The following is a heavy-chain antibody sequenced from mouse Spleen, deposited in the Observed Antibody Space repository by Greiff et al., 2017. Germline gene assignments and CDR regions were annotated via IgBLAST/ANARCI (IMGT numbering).Heavy chain of an antibody. CDR1: GYTFTSYW. CDR2: IDPSDSYT. Sequence: QVQLQQSGAELVMPGASVKLSCKASGYTFTSYWMHWVKQRPGQGLEWIGEIDPSDSYTNYNQKFKGKATLTVDKSSSTAYMQLSSLTSEDSAVYYCARGGTGPPFDYWGQGTTLTVSS. CDR3: ARGGTGPPFDY. J-gene: IGHJ2*01. D-gene: IGHD3-3*01. V-gene: IGHV1-69*01.